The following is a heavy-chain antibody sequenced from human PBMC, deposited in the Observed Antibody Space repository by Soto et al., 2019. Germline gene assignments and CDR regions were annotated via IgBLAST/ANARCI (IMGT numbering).Heavy chain of an antibody. Sequence: GGSLRLSCAASGFTFSSYAMHWVRQAPGKGLECVAVISYDGSNKYYADSVKGRFTISRDNSKNTLYLQMNSLRAEDTAVYYCARAARKEPFDYWGQGTLVTVSS. D-gene: IGHD6-6*01. V-gene: IGHV3-30-3*01. CDR2: ISYDGSNK. CDR1: GFTFSSYA. J-gene: IGHJ4*02. CDR3: ARAARKEPFDY.